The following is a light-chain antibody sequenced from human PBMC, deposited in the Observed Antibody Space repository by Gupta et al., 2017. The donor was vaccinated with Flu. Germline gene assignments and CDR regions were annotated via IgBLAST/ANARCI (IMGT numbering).Light chain of an antibody. Sequence: IQMTQPPSSLSVYVGDRVTITCRASQSISSYLNWYQQKPGKAPKLLIYAASSLQSGVPSRFSGSGSGTDFTLTIGSLQPEDFATYYCQQSDSTPTFGGGTKVEIK. CDR1: QSISSY. V-gene: IGKV1-39*01. CDR3: QQSDSTPT. J-gene: IGKJ4*01. CDR2: AAS.